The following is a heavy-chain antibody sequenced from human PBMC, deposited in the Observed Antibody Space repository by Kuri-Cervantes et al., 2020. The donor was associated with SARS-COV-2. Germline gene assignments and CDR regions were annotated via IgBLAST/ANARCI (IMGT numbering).Heavy chain of an antibody. CDR2: INHSGST. V-gene: IGHV4-34*01. CDR1: GGSISSYY. Sequence: SETLSLTCTVSGGSISSYYWSWIRQPPGKGLEWIGEINHSGSTNYNPSLKSRVTISVDTSKNQFSLKLSSVTAADTAVYYCARGVGYCSGGSCYYYFDYWGQGTLVTVSS. CDR3: ARGVGYCSGGSCYYYFDY. D-gene: IGHD2-15*01. J-gene: IGHJ4*02.